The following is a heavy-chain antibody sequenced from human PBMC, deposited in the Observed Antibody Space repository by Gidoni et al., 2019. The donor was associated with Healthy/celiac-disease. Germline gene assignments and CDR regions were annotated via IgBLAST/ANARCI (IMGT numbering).Heavy chain of an antibody. J-gene: IGHJ4*02. CDR1: GGSISSSSYY. CDR2: IYYSGST. V-gene: IGHV4-39*07. Sequence: QLQLQESGPGLVKPSETLSLTCTVSGGSISSSSYYWGWIRQPPGKGLEWIGSIYYSGSTYYNPALKSRVTISVDTSKNQFSLKLSSGTAADTAVYYCARGVVWFGGVDYWGQGTLVTVSS. D-gene: IGHD3-10*01. CDR3: ARGVVWFGGVDY.